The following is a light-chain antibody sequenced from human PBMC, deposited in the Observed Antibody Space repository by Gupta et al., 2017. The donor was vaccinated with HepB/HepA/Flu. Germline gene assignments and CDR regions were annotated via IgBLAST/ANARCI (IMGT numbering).Light chain of an antibody. CDR2: GAS. CDR1: QSVRSSF. V-gene: IGKV3-20*01. J-gene: IGKJ2*01. Sequence: EIVLTQSPGTLSLSPGERATLSCRASQSVRSSFLAWYQQKPGQAPRLLIYGASSRATGIPDRFSGSGSGTDFTLTISRLEPEDFAVYYCQQYGRSPSTFGQGTKLEIK. CDR3: QQYGRSPST.